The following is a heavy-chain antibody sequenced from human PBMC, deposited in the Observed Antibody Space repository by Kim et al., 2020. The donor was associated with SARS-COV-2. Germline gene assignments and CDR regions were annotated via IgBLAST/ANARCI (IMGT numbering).Heavy chain of an antibody. CDR2: IYHSGSS. Sequence: SETLSLTCAVSGDSFTNTNWWSWVRQPPGKGLEWIGEIYHSGSSDYNPSLKSRVTISVDKSKNQFSLRLTSVTAADTAVYYCARSLFRGGYYFDYWGQGSLVTVSS. CDR1: GDSFTNTNW. CDR3: ARSLFRGGYYFDY. D-gene: IGHD3-16*01. V-gene: IGHV4-4*02. J-gene: IGHJ4*02.